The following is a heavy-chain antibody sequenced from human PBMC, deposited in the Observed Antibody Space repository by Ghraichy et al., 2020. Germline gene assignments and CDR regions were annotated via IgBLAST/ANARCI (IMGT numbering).Heavy chain of an antibody. J-gene: IGHJ6*02. CDR3: ARDLTVTKDYYYGMDV. V-gene: IGHV4-59*01. Sequence: SETLSLTCTVSGGSISSYYWSWIRQPPGKGLEWIGYIYYSGSTNYNPSLKSRVTISVDTSKNQFSLKLSSVTAADTAVYYCARDLTVTKDYYYGMDVWGQGTTVTVSS. CDR1: GGSISSYY. D-gene: IGHD4-17*01. CDR2: IYYSGST.